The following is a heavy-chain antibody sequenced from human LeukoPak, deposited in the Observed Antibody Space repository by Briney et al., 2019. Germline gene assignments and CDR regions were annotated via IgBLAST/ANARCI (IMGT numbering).Heavy chain of an antibody. J-gene: IGHJ6*02. V-gene: IGHV3-30*18. D-gene: IGHD6-13*01. CDR1: GFTFSSYG. CDR2: ISYDGSNK. CDR3: AKDRQQLHKNHYYGMDV. Sequence: GSLRLSCAASGFTFSSYGMHWVRQAPGKGLEWVAVISYDGSNKYYADSVKGRFTISRDNSKNTLYLQMNSLRAEDTAVYYCAKDRQQLHKNHYYGMDVWGQGTTVTVSS.